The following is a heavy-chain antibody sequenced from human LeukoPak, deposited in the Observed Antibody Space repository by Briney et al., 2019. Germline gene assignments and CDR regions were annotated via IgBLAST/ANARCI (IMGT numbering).Heavy chain of an antibody. CDR2: IYSDDRA. J-gene: IGHJ4*02. CDR1: RFTVNRNV. Sequence: GGSLRLSCVASRFTVNRNVMSWVRQAPGKGLEWVSLIYSDDRAFYADSVKGRFTISRNKSKNTLFLQMSSLRAEGTAVYYCARLGRATTTEPSFDYWGQGTLVTVSS. D-gene: IGHD5-24*01. CDR3: ARLGRATTTEPSFDY. V-gene: IGHV3-66*04.